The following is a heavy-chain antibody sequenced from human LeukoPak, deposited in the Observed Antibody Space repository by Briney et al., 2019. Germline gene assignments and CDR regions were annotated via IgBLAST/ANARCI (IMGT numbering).Heavy chain of an antibody. J-gene: IGHJ4*02. D-gene: IGHD3-22*01. CDR3: ARDSTQRYYYDSSGYYYGVDY. CDR2: INPNSGGT. Sequence: ASVKVSCKTSGYTFTGDYMHWVRQAPGQGLEWMGRINPNSGGTNYAQKFQGRVTMTRDTSISTAYMELSRLRSDDTAVYYCARDSTQRYYYDSSGYYYGVDYWGQGTLVTVSS. CDR1: GYTFTGDY. V-gene: IGHV1-2*06.